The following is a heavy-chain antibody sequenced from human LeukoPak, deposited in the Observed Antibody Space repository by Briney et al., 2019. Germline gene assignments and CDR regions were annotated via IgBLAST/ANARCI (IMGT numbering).Heavy chain of an antibody. CDR2: VGTAGDT. D-gene: IGHD4-23*01. J-gene: IGHJ2*01. V-gene: IGHV3-13*01. CDR1: GFTFSTYD. CDR3: ARGIYGGNVRGWYFDL. Sequence: GGSLRLSCAASGFTFSTYDMHWVRQAAGEGLEWVSRVGTAGDTSYQDSVKGRFTVSREDARNSLYLQMNSLTDGDAAVYYCARGIYGGNVRGWYFDLWGRGTLVTVSS.